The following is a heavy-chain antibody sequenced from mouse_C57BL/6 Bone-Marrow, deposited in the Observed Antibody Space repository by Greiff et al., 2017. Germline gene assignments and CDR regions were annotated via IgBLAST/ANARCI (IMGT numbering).Heavy chain of an antibody. CDR1: GYTFTSYW. J-gene: IGHJ2*01. V-gene: IGHV1-55*01. CDR3: ARKIYVGSSFGY. CDR2: IYPGSGNT. D-gene: IGHD1-1*01. Sequence: QVQLQQSGAELVKPGASVKLSCKASGYTFTSYWITWVKQRPGQGLEWIGNIYPGSGNTYYNEKFKGKATLTADKSSSTAYMQLSSLTSEDSAVYYCARKIYVGSSFGYWGQGTTLTGSS.